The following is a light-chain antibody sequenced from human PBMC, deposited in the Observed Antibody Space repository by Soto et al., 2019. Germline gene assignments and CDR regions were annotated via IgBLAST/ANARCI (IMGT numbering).Light chain of an antibody. CDR3: QQRSNWPPRT. J-gene: IGKJ1*01. CDR1: QSVSSY. V-gene: IGKV3-11*01. CDR2: DAS. Sequence: EIVLTQSPATLSLSPGERATLSCRASQSVSSYLAWYQQTPGQAPRLLIYDASNRATGIPARFSCSGSGTDFTLTIRSLEPEDFAVYYCQQRSNWPPRTFVQGTKVEIK.